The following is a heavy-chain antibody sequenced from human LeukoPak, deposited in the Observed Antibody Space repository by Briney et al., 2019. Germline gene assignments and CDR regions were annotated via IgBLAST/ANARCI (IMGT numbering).Heavy chain of an antibody. D-gene: IGHD5-12*01. J-gene: IGHJ4*02. CDR3: ARYDRSGYGFDC. CDR2: IHYSGSS. Sequence: SETLSLACTVSGGSISDYYWSWIRQPPGKGLEWIGYIHYSGSSNYNPSLKSRVTISVDTSKNQFSLKLSSVTAADTAVYYCARYDRSGYGFDCWGQGTLVTVSS. V-gene: IGHV4-59*01. CDR1: GGSISDYY.